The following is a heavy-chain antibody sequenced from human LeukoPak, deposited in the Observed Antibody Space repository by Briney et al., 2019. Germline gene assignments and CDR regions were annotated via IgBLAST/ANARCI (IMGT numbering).Heavy chain of an antibody. CDR2: ISAYNGNT. V-gene: IGHV1-18*01. D-gene: IGHD3-10*01. CDR1: GDTFTSYG. J-gene: IGHJ4*02. Sequence: ASVKVSCKASGDTFTSYGISWVRQAPGQGLEWMGWISAYNGNTNYTQKLQGRVTMTTDTSTRTAYMELRSLRSDDTAVYYCARYQGNQMGLLWFGELLPFDYWGQGTLVTVSS. CDR3: ARYQGNQMGLLWFGELLPFDY.